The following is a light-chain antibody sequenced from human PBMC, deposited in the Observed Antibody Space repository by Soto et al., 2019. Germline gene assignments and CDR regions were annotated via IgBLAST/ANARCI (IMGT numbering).Light chain of an antibody. CDR2: GAS. CDR3: QQYSNWLLT. CDR1: QSVSINY. Sequence: EIVLTQSPGTLSFSPGERATFSCRASQSVSINYLAWYQQKPGQAPRLLIYGASSRATGISDRFSGSGSGTDFTLTISSLQLEDLAVYWCQQYSNWLLTFGQGTKVDIK. J-gene: IGKJ1*01. V-gene: IGKV3-20*01.